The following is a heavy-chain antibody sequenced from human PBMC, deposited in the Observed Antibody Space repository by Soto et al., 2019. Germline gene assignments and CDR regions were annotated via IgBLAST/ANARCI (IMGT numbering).Heavy chain of an antibody. CDR3: ARGSQLERDALDI. D-gene: IGHD1-1*01. CDR1: GVSINSGGYY. J-gene: IGHJ3*02. Sequence: QVQLQESGPGLVKPSQTLSLTCSVSGVSINSGGYYWSWIRHHPGKGLEWIGYIYYTGHTFYNASLKSRVAMSLDTSKNQFSLKLSSVTAADTAVYYCARGSQLERDALDIWGQATMVTVSS. CDR2: IYYTGHT. V-gene: IGHV4-31*03.